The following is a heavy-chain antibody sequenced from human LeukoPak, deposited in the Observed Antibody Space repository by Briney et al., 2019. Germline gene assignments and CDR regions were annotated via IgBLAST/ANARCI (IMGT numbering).Heavy chain of an antibody. Sequence: PSETLSLTCAVYGGSFSGYYWSWIRQPPGKGLEWIGEINHSGSTNYNPSLKSRVTISIDTSKNQFSLKLSSVTAPDTAVYYCARGPIVLMVYAILGTRPYFDYWGQGTLVTVSS. J-gene: IGHJ4*02. CDR3: ARGPIVLMVYAILGTRPYFDY. D-gene: IGHD2-8*01. CDR1: GGSFSGYY. CDR2: INHSGST. V-gene: IGHV4-34*01.